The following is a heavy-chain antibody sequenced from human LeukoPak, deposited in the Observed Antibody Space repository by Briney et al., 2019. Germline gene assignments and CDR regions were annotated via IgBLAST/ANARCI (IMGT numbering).Heavy chain of an antibody. CDR2: ISGSGGST. CDR3: AQLSGSYTIY. D-gene: IGHD1-26*01. Sequence: GGSLRLSCAASGFTFSSYAMHWVRQAPGKGLDWVSSISGSGGSTYHADSVKGRFTISRDNSKSTLYLQMNSLRAEDTAVYYCAQLSGSYTIYWGQGTLVTVSS. J-gene: IGHJ4*02. CDR1: GFTFSSYA. V-gene: IGHV3-23*01.